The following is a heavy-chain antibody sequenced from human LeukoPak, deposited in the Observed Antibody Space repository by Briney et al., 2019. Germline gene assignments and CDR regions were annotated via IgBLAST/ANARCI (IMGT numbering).Heavy chain of an antibody. CDR1: GGTFSSYA. Sequence: ASVKVSCKASGGTFSSYAISWVRQAPGQGLEWMGGIIPIFGTANYAQKFQGRVTITADKSTSTAYMELSSLRSEDTAVYYCARDATAGGSFWSPIPTRPWFDPWGQGTLVTVSS. J-gene: IGHJ5*02. V-gene: IGHV1-69*06. CDR2: IIPIFGTA. CDR3: ARDATAGGSFWSPIPTRPWFDP. D-gene: IGHD1-26*01.